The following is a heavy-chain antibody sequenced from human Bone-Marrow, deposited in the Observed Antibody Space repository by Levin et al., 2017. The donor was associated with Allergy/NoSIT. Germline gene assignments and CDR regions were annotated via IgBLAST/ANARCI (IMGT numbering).Heavy chain of an antibody. V-gene: IGHV3-74*01. J-gene: IGHJ5*02. Sequence: GGSLRLSCAASGFTFSTYWMHWVRQAPGKGLVWVSRIQSNGKTNYADSVKGRFTISRDNAKNTLYLQRNSLPVEDTAVYYCARDRFYSDSGSNFSWFDPWGQGTLVTVSS. CDR1: GFTFSTYW. D-gene: IGHD3-10*01. CDR2: IQSNGKT. CDR3: ARDRFYSDSGSNFSWFDP.